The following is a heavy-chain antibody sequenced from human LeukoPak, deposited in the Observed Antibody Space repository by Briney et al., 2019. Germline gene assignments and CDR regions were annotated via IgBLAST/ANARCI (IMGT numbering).Heavy chain of an antibody. J-gene: IGHJ3*02. Sequence: SLRLSCAASGFTFSNFVIHWVRQAPDKELEWVAGISQDVNNKYYVDSVKGRFTISRDNSKNTLYLQMNTLRPEDTAVYYCAREVDAFDIWGQGTMVTVSS. CDR2: ISQDVNNK. V-gene: IGHV3-30*03. CDR1: GFTFSNFV. CDR3: AREVDAFDI.